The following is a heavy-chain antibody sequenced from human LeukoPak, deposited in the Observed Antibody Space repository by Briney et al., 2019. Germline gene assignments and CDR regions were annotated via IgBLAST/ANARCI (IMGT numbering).Heavy chain of an antibody. CDR2: ISYSGTT. D-gene: IGHD5-18*01. CDR3: AGNTEGRYTYGFHYFDS. V-gene: IGHV4-39*01. Sequence: PSETLSLTCAVSGASISGSPYYWGGIRQPPGRGREGIGSISYSGTTYYSPSLKRRVTISQDTSKKKFSLRLGSVTAADTAIYYCAGNTEGRYTYGFHYFDSWGQGILVTVSS. J-gene: IGHJ4*02. CDR1: GASISGSPYY.